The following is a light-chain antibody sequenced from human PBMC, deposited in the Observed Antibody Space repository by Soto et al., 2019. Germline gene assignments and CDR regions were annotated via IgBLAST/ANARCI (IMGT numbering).Light chain of an antibody. CDR2: GAS. CDR1: QSVSRSY. Sequence: IVLTQSPGTLSLSPGERATLSCRASQSVSRSYLAWYQQKPGQAPRLLIYGASSRATGIPARLSGSGSGTDFTLTISSLEPEDFAVYYCQQRSNWTTFGQGTKVDIK. J-gene: IGKJ1*01. CDR3: QQRSNWTT. V-gene: IGKV3D-20*02.